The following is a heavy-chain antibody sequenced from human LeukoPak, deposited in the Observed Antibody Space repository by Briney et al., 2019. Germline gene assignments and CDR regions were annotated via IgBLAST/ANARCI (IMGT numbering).Heavy chain of an antibody. CDR3: ATDMYYYGSGSQDFFDY. Sequence: ASVKVSCKVSGYTLTELSMHWVRQAPGKGLEWVGGFDPEDGETIYAQKFQGRVTMTEDTSTDTAYMELSSLRSEDTAVYYCATDMYYYGSGSQDFFDYWGQGTLVTVSS. D-gene: IGHD3-10*01. J-gene: IGHJ4*02. V-gene: IGHV1-24*01. CDR1: GYTLTELS. CDR2: FDPEDGET.